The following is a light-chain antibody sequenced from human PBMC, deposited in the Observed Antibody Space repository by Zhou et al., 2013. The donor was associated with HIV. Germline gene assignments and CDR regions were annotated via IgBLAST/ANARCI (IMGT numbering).Light chain of an antibody. V-gene: IGKV1-17*03. J-gene: IGKJ2*01. CDR1: QGISNS. CDR2: GAS. CDR3: LQHYGYPYT. Sequence: DIQMTQSPSAMSASVGDRVTITCRASQGISNSLAWFQQQPGKVPKRLIYGASSLHSGVPSRFSGGGSGTEFILTISSLQPEDFATYYCLQHYGYPYTFGQGTKLELK.